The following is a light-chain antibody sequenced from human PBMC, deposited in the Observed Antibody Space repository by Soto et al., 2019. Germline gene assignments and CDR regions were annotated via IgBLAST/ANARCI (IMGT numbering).Light chain of an antibody. J-gene: IGKJ4*01. CDR1: QNVGGY. Sequence: EIVLTQSPATLSLSPGESATLSCRASQNVGGYLAWYQQNPGQAPRLLIYDASNRATGIPARFSGSGSGTDFSLTISSLEPEDLAVYYCQQRSTWPLTFGGGTKVESK. V-gene: IGKV3-11*01. CDR2: DAS. CDR3: QQRSTWPLT.